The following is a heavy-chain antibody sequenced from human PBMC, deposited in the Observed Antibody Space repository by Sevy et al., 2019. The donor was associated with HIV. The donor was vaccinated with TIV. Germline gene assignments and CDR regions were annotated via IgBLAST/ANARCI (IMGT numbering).Heavy chain of an antibody. Sequence: SETLSLTCVVSGYSISSGYWWDWFRRPPGKGLEWIGAIHYTGTTQYTPSLNRRVTVSADTSKNQFSLRLSSMTAAETAVYYCASHDWGREDYWGQGTLVTVSS. CDR2: IHYTGTT. D-gene: IGHD7-27*01. V-gene: IGHV4-38-2*01. CDR3: ASHDWGREDY. CDR1: GYSISSGYW. J-gene: IGHJ4*02.